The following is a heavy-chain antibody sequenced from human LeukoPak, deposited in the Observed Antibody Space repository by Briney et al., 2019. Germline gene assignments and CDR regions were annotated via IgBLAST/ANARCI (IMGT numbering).Heavy chain of an antibody. D-gene: IGHD3-10*01. Sequence: GRSLRLSCAASGFTFSSYGMHWVRQAPGKGLEWVAVISYDGSNKYYADSAKGRFTISRDNSKNTLYLQMNSLRAEDTAVYYCAKDLDYYGSGSSISVGMDVWGQGTTVTVSS. CDR1: GFTFSSYG. J-gene: IGHJ6*02. V-gene: IGHV3-30*18. CDR2: ISYDGSNK. CDR3: AKDLDYYGSGSSISVGMDV.